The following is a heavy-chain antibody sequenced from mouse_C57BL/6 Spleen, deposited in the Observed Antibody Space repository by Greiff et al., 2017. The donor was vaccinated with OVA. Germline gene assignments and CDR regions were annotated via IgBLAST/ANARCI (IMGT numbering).Heavy chain of an antibody. Sequence: EVKVEESGGGLVQPGGSMKLSCVASGFTFSNYWMNWVRQSPEKGLEWVAQIRLKSDNYATQYAESVKGRFTISRDDSKSSVYLQMNNLRAEDTGSYYCRGNWDAMDYWGQGTSVTVSS. CDR1: GFTFSNYW. CDR2: IRLKSDNYAT. J-gene: IGHJ4*01. D-gene: IGHD4-1*01. V-gene: IGHV6-3*01. CDR3: RGNWDAMDY.